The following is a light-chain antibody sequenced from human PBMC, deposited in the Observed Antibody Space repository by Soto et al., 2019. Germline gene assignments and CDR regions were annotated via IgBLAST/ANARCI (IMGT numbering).Light chain of an antibody. Sequence: DIQMTQSPSTLSASVGDRVTITCRASQSIGGSLAWYQQKPGKAPNFLIYKASSLQSGVPSRFSGSVSGTEFTLTISSLQTDDFAIYYCQQHESYPWTFGQGTKVEIK. CDR2: KAS. CDR1: QSIGGS. CDR3: QQHESYPWT. V-gene: IGKV1-5*03. J-gene: IGKJ1*01.